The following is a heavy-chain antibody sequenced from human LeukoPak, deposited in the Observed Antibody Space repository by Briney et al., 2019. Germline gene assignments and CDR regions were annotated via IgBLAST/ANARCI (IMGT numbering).Heavy chain of an antibody. Sequence: PGGSLRLYCAASGFTFSSYAMSWVRQAPGKGLEWVSAISGSGGSTYYADSVKGRFTISRDNSKNSLYLQMNSLRAEDTAVYYCARAQYYYDSSGIDYWGQGTLVTVSS. D-gene: IGHD3-22*01. V-gene: IGHV3-23*01. J-gene: IGHJ4*02. CDR1: GFTFSSYA. CDR2: ISGSGGST. CDR3: ARAQYYYDSSGIDY.